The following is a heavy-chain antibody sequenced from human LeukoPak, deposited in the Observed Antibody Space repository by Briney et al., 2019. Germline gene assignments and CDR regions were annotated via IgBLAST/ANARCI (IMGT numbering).Heavy chain of an antibody. J-gene: IGHJ6*04. D-gene: IGHD6-19*01. V-gene: IGHV5-51*01. CDR1: GYTFDRSW. CDR2: VYPRDSDT. CDR3: VRQIAVAGRTTSEYWYYMDV. Sequence: KPGESLKISCQASGYTFDRSWIGWVRQMPGKGFQWLGIVYPRDSDTRYSPYVEGHVTITADTSIDTAYLQWRSLRASDTANYFCVRQIAVAGRTTSEYWYYMDVWGKGTAVTVSS.